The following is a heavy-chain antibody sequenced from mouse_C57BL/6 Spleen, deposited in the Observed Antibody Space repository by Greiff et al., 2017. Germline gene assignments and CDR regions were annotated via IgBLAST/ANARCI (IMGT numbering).Heavy chain of an antibody. V-gene: IGHV1-52*01. CDR3: ARKDYYDYDEGFAY. Sequence: QVHVKQPGAELVRPGSSVKLSCKASGYTFTSYWMHWVKQRPIQGLEWIGNIDPSDSETHYNQKFKDKATLTVDKSSSTAYMQLSSLTSEDSAVYYCARKDYYDYDEGFAYWGQGTLVTVSA. CDR1: GYTFTSYW. D-gene: IGHD2-4*01. CDR2: IDPSDSET. J-gene: IGHJ3*01.